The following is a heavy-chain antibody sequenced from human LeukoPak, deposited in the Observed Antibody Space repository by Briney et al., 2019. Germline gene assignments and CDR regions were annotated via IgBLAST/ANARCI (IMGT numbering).Heavy chain of an antibody. V-gene: IGHV3-21*01. Sequence: GGSLRLSCAASGFTFSSYGLSWVRQAPGKGLEWVSSISSGSTYISYADSLKGRFTISRDNAKNSLYLQMNSLRAEDTAVYYCVETEGGPHNWFDPWGQGTLVTVSS. D-gene: IGHD3-16*01. J-gene: IGHJ5*02. CDR3: VETEGGPHNWFDP. CDR2: ISSGSTYI. CDR1: GFTFSSYG.